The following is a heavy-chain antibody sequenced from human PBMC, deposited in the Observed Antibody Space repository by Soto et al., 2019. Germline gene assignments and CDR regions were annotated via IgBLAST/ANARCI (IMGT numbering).Heavy chain of an antibody. CDR3: ARALTLFGVAQGTSYYNYGMSF. CDR2: INPSGGST. Sequence: ASVKVSCKASGYTFTSYYMHWVRQAPGQGLEWMGIINPSGGSTSYAQKFQGRVTMTRDTSTSTVYMELSSLRSEDTAVYYCARALTLFGVAQGTSYYNYGMSFWGQGTTVTVSS. CDR1: GYTFTSYY. D-gene: IGHD3-3*01. J-gene: IGHJ6*02. V-gene: IGHV1-46*01.